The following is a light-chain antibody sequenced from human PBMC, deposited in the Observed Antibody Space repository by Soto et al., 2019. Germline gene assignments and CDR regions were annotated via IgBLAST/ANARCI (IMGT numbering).Light chain of an antibody. J-gene: IGKJ2*04. V-gene: IGKV1-33*01. CDR3: QRYYNRQTALC. CDR1: QDISNY. Sequence: IQMTQSPSSLSASVGDRVTITFQASQDISNYLNWYQHKPGKAPKLLIYDASNLETGVPSRFSGSGYATDFTLTISSLQPEEVATYYCQRYYNRQTALC. CDR2: DAS.